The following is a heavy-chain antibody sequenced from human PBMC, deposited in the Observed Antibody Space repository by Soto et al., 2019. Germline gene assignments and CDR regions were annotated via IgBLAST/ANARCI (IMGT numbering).Heavy chain of an antibody. CDR3: ARGRYYYYMDV. CDR2: IYYSGST. Sequence: SETLSLTCTVSGGSISSYYWSWIRQPPGKGLEWIGYIYYSGSTNYNPSLKSRVTISVDTSKNQFSLKLSSVTAADTAVYYCARGRYYYYMDVWGKGTTVTVSS. J-gene: IGHJ6*03. V-gene: IGHV4-59*08. CDR1: GGSISSYY.